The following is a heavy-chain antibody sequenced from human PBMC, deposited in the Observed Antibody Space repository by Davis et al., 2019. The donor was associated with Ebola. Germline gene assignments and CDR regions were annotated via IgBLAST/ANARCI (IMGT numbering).Heavy chain of an antibody. J-gene: IGHJ6*02. V-gene: IGHV3-23*01. D-gene: IGHD6-19*01. CDR2: ISAIGGST. CDR3: AKWRYSSGWYGDGMDV. Sequence: PGGSLRLSCAAYGFSFGTYGMHWVRQAPGKGLEWVSAISAIGGSTYYADSVKGRFTISRDNSKNTLYLQMNSLRAEDTAVYYCAKWRYSSGWYGDGMDVWGQGTTVTVSS. CDR1: GFSFGTYG.